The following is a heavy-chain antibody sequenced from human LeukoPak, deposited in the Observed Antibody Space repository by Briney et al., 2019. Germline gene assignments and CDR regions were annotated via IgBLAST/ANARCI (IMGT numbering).Heavy chain of an antibody. CDR2: IRSKTHGGTT. V-gene: IGHV3-49*04. D-gene: IGHD3-10*01. Sequence: PGGSLRLSCEAYGFTFKSHWMSWARQAPGKGLEWVGFIRSKTHGGTTEYAASVKGRFIISRDDSRSIAYLQMNSLKTEDTAVYYCTRAPSLSWFDPWGQGTLVTVSS. J-gene: IGHJ5*02. CDR3: TRAPSLSWFDP. CDR1: GFTFKSHW.